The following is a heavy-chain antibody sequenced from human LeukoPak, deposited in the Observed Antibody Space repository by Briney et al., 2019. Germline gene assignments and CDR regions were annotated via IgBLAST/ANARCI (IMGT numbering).Heavy chain of an antibody. Sequence: GGSLRLSGAASGFTFSSYSMNWVRQAPGKGLEWVSSISSSSSYIYYADSVKGRFTISRDNAKNSLYLQMNSLRAEDTAVYYCARAAAGTGGFDYWGQGTLVTVSS. J-gene: IGHJ4*02. V-gene: IGHV3-21*01. CDR1: GFTFSSYS. D-gene: IGHD6-13*01. CDR2: ISSSSSYI. CDR3: ARAAAGTGGFDY.